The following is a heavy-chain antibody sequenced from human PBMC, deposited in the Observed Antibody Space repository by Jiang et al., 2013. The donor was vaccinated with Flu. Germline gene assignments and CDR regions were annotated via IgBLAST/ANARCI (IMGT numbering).Heavy chain of an antibody. D-gene: IGHD5-18*01. CDR1: GGSISSSSYY. CDR3: AALVDTAMVIN. CDR2: IYYSGST. Sequence: GSGLVKPSETLSLTCTVSGGSISSSSYYWGWIRQPPGKGLEWIGSIYYSGSTYYNPSLKSRVTISVDTSKNQFSLKLSSVTAADTAVYYRAALVDTAMVINWGQGTLVTVSS. V-gene: IGHV4-39*01. J-gene: IGHJ4*02.